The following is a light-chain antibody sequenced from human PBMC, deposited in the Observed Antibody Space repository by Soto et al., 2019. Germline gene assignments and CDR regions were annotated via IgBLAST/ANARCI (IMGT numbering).Light chain of an antibody. V-gene: IGKV1-5*03. CDR3: QQYSIYPIT. CDR2: KAS. CDR1: QSISSG. J-gene: IGKJ5*01. Sequence: DIQMTQSPSTLSVSVGDRVTLTCRASQSISSGLAWYQQKPGKAPKSLIYKASSLESGVPSRFSGSGSGTEFTLTISSLQPDDFATYYCQQYSIYPITFGQGTRLEIK.